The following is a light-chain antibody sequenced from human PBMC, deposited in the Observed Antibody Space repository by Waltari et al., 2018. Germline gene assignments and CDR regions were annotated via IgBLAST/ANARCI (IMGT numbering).Light chain of an antibody. CDR3: CSYAGGSTLV. CDR2: EDS. J-gene: IGLJ3*02. CDR1: SSDVGRYNF. Sequence: QSALTQPASVSGSPGQSITISCTGTSSDVGRYNFVSWHQQQPGKAPKLQISEDSKRPSGISNRFSGSKSGNTASLTISGLQAEDEADYYCCSYAGGSTLVFGGGTRVTVL. V-gene: IGLV2-23*01.